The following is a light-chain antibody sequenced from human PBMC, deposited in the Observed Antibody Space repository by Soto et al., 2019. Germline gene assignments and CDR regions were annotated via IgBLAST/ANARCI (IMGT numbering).Light chain of an antibody. J-gene: IGKJ1*01. CDR2: DAS. CDR3: QQYNSYPRT. Sequence: DIQMTQSPSTLSASVGEKFTLPCRPSQRFGSWLAWYQQKPGKAPKLLIYDASSLESGVPSRFSGSGSGTEFTLTISSLQPDDFATYYCQQYNSYPRTFGQGTKVEIK. CDR1: QRFGSW. V-gene: IGKV1-5*01.